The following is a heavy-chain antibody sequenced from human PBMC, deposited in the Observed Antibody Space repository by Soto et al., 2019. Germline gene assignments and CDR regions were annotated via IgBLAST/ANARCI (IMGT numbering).Heavy chain of an antibody. D-gene: IGHD2-15*01. CDR3: AKDVFRWVERIRLFDY. Sequence: QVQLVESGGGVVQPGWSLRLSCAASGFTFSSYGMHWVRQAPGKGLEWVAVISYDGSNKYYTDSVKGRFTISRDNSKNTLYLQMNSRRAEDTAVYYCAKDVFRWVERIRLFDYWGQGTLVTVSS. CDR1: GFTFSSYG. CDR2: ISYDGSNK. J-gene: IGHJ4*02. V-gene: IGHV3-30*18.